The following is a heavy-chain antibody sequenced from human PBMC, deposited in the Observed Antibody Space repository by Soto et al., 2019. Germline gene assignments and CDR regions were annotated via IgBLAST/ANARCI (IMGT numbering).Heavy chain of an antibody. D-gene: IGHD4-17*01. J-gene: IGHJ6*02. CDR3: ARAHGNYYYGMDV. CDR2: IYHSGST. V-gene: IGHV4-4*02. CDR1: GGSISSSNW. Sequence: QVQLQESGPGLVKPSGTLSLTCAVSGGSISSSNWWSWVRQPPGKGLEWIGEIYHSGSTNYNPSRTSLLTISVDKSKNQSSLKLSTVTSADTAVYYCARAHGNYYYGMDVWGQGTTVTVSS.